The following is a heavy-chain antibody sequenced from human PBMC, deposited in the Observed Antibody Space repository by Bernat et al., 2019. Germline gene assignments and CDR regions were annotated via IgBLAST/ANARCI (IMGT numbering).Heavy chain of an antibody. D-gene: IGHD3-10*01. CDR1: GFTFSSYG. CDR2: IWYDGSNQ. CDR3: ARDMEGDYLDY. J-gene: IGHJ4*02. V-gene: IGHV3-33*01. Sequence: QVQLVESGVGVVQPGRSLRLSCAASGFTFSSYGMHWVRQAPGKGLEWVAVIWYDGSNQYYADSVKGRFTISRDNSKNTLYLQMNSLRAEDTAVYYCARDMEGDYLDYWGQGTLVTVSS.